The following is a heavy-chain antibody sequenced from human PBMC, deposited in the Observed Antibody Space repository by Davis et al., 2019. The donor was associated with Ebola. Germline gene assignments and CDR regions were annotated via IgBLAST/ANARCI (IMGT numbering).Heavy chain of an antibody. J-gene: IGHJ4*02. Sequence: PGGSLRLSCAASGFTFSSYGMHWVRQAPGKGLEWVAVIWYDGSNKYYADSVKGRFTISRDNSKNTLYLQMNSLRAEDTAVYYCARDRAPGGFETPFDYWGQGTLVTVSS. CDR1: GFTFSSYG. CDR3: ARDRAPGGFETPFDY. V-gene: IGHV3-33*01. CDR2: IWYDGSNK. D-gene: IGHD1-14*01.